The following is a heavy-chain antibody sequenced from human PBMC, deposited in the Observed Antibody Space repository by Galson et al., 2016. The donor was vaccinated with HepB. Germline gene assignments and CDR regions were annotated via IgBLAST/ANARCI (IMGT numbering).Heavy chain of an antibody. CDR3: AKAKLWFGELLPGD. Sequence: SLRLSCAASGFTFSTYGMHWVRQAPGKGLEWVAVISHDGRKKYYGDSVQGRFTISRDNSKNTLYLQMNSLRADDTAVYYCAKAKLWFGELLPGDWGQGTLVIVSS. CDR2: ISHDGRKK. CDR1: GFTFSTYG. J-gene: IGHJ4*02. V-gene: IGHV3-30*18. D-gene: IGHD3-10*01.